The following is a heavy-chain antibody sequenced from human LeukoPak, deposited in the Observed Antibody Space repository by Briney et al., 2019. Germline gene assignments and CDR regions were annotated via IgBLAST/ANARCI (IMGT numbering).Heavy chain of an antibody. CDR3: VRIAGTGDFDI. J-gene: IGHJ3*02. CDR1: GFTFNIHA. CDR2: IRDSGEDT. D-gene: IGHD3-10*01. Sequence: GGSLRLSCADSGFTFNIHAMSCVRHSPVKGLEWVSPIRDSGEDTYYADSVKGRFTISRDNSKNTLYLQMNSLRAEDTALYYCVRIAGTGDFDIWGQGTMVTVSS. V-gene: IGHV3-23*01.